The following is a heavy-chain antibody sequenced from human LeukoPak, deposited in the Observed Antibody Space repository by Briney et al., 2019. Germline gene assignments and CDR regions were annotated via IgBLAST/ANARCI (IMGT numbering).Heavy chain of an antibody. CDR3: VRTHSSGYYYFDS. CDR2: IDGDESAT. CDR1: GFTFRSHW. J-gene: IGHJ4*02. D-gene: IGHD3-22*01. V-gene: IGHV3-74*01. Sequence: GGSLRLSCTASGFTFRSHWMHWVRQAPGKGLIWVSRIDGDESATYYGDSVKGRFTISRDNAKNTLYLQMSSLRVEDTAVYYCVRTHSSGYYYFDSWGQGTLVTVSS.